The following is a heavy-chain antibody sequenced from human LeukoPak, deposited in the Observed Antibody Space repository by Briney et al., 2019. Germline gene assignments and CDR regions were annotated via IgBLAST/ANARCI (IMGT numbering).Heavy chain of an antibody. Sequence: KPSETLSLTCTVSGGGSISSSNHYWGWIGQPPGKGLEWIGSINYSGSTQYNPSLKSRVTISADTSKDQFSLKLTSVTAADTAVYYCARHSDGWYWGGTGLDVWGQGTTVIVSS. J-gene: IGHJ6*02. V-gene: IGHV4-39*01. D-gene: IGHD6-19*01. CDR3: ARHSDGWYWGGTGLDV. CDR2: INYSGST. CDR1: GGGSISSSNHY.